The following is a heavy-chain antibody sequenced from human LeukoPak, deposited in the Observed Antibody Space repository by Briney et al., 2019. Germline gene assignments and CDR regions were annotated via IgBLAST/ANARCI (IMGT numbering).Heavy chain of an antibody. Sequence: PSETLSLTCTVSGYSISSGYYWGWIRQPPGKGLEWIGSIYHSGSTYYNPSLKSRVTISVDKSKNQFSLKLSSVTAADTAVYYCASSWVTYGFDYWGQGTLVTVSS. V-gene: IGHV4-38-2*02. J-gene: IGHJ4*02. CDR1: GYSISSGYY. CDR2: IYHSGST. D-gene: IGHD3-10*01. CDR3: ASSWVTYGFDY.